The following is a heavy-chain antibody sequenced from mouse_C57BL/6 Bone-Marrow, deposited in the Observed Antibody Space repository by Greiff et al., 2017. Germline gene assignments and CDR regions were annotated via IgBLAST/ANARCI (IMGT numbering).Heavy chain of an antibody. D-gene: IGHD1-1*01. V-gene: IGHV5-16*01. CDR1: GFTFSDYY. J-gene: IGHJ1*03. Sequence: EVHLVESEGGLVQPGSSMKLSCTASGFTFSDYYMAWVRQVPEKGLEWVANINYDGSSTYYLDSLKSRFIISRDNAKNILYLQMSSLKSEDTATYYCARGSRITTVVGGNWYFDVWGTGTTVTVSS. CDR2: INYDGSST. CDR3: ARGSRITTVVGGNWYFDV.